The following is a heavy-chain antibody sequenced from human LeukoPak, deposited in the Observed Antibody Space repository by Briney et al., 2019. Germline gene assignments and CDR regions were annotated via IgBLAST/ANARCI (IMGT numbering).Heavy chain of an antibody. CDR1: SFSISSGGYS. CDR2: IYHSGST. D-gene: IGHD3-10*01. Sequence: SQTLSLTCTVSSFSISSGGYSWSWIRQPPGKGLEWIGYIYHSGSTYYNPSLKSRVTISVDRSKNQFSLKLSSVTAADTAVYYCARGGGDQLHFDYWGQGTLVTVSS. J-gene: IGHJ4*02. CDR3: ARGGGDQLHFDY. V-gene: IGHV4-30-2*01.